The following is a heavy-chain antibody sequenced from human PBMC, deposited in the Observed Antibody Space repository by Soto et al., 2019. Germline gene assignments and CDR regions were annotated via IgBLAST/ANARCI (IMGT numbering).Heavy chain of an antibody. V-gene: IGHV4-4*07. CDR3: ARAATTHFDY. J-gene: IGHJ4*02. CDR1: GGSINTFY. D-gene: IGHD5-12*01. Sequence: PSETLSLTCTVSGGSINTFYWSWVRQPAGKGLEWIGRIFSSGSTSFNPSLESRVAMSVDTSKNHFSLNLSSVTAADMAVYYCARAATTHFDYWGQGTLVTVSS. CDR2: IFSSGST.